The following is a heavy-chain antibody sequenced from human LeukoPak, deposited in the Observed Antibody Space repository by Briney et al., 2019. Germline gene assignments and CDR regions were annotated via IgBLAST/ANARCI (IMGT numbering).Heavy chain of an antibody. Sequence: NASETLSLTCTVSGGSISSYYWSWIRQPPRKGLEWIGYIYYSGSTNYNPSLKSRVTISVDTSKNQFSLKLSSVTAADTAVYYCARDSEYSSGWYDYWGQGTLVTVSS. V-gene: IGHV4-59*01. D-gene: IGHD6-19*01. J-gene: IGHJ4*02. CDR2: IYYSGST. CDR1: GGSISSYY. CDR3: ARDSEYSSGWYDY.